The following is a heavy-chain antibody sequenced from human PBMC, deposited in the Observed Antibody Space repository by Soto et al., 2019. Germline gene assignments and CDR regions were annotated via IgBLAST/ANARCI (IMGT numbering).Heavy chain of an antibody. CDR1: GLTFSDAW. CDR3: IWESKFYSAWR. J-gene: IGHJ4*02. D-gene: IGHD1-26*01. CDR2: IKSKAGSATP. V-gene: IGHV3-15*07. Sequence: VQVVESGGGLVKPGGSLRLSCTVSGLTFSDAWLNWVRQAPGKGLEWVGRIKSKAGSATPDYAAPVKGRFTISRYDAQGRLYLQMHSLQTAETAVYYCIWESKFYSAWRWGQGTLVTGST.